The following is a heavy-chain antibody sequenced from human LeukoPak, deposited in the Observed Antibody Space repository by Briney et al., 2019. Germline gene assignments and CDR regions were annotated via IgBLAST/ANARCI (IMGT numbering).Heavy chain of an antibody. CDR2: INHSGST. CDR3: ARSVYYMDV. V-gene: IGHV4-34*01. Sequence: SETLSLTCAVYGGSFSGYYWSWIRQPPGKGLEWIGEINHSGSTNYNPSLKSRVTISVDTSKNQLSLKLSSVTAADTAVYYCARSVYYMDVSGKGTTVTVSS. CDR1: GGSFSGYY. J-gene: IGHJ6*03.